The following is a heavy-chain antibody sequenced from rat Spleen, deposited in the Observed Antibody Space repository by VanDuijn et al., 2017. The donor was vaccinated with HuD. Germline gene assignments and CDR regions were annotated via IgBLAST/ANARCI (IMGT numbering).Heavy chain of an antibody. V-gene: IGHV5-27*01. D-gene: IGHD1-10*01. J-gene: IGHJ3*01. CDR1: GFTFSNYG. Sequence: EVQLVESGGGLVQPGGSLKLSCVASGFTFSNYGMAWVRQAPTKGLEWVAYISTGGGSTYYRDSVKGRFTTSRDNAKSTLYLQMDSLRSEDTATYYCTQQLGDWFAYWGQGTLVTVSS. CDR3: TQQLGDWFAY. CDR2: ISTGGGST.